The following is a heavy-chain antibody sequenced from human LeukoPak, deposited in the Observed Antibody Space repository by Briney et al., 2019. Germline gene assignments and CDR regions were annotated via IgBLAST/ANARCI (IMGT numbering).Heavy chain of an antibody. J-gene: IGHJ4*02. CDR2: ISGSGGST. V-gene: IGHV3-23*01. CDR3: AKDRSGGSCYNY. Sequence: PGGSLRLSCAASGFTFSSYAMSWVRQAPGKGLEWVSAISGSGGSTYYADSVKGRFTISRDNSKNTLYLQMNSLRAEGTAVYYCAKDRSGGSCYNYWGQGTLVTVSS. CDR1: GFTFSSYA. D-gene: IGHD2-15*01.